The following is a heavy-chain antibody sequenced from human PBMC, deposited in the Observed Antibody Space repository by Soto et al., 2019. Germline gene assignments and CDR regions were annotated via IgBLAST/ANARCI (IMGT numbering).Heavy chain of an antibody. V-gene: IGHV3-30-3*01. CDR3: ASPTTPYNYGSEYFRN. J-gene: IGHJ1*01. Sequence: PGGSLRLSCAASGFTFSSYAMHWVRQAPGKGLEWVAVISYDGTNKYYADSVKGRFTISRDNSKNTLYLQMNSLRTEDTAVYYCASPTTPYNYGSEYFRNWGQGTLVTVSS. CDR2: ISYDGTNK. CDR1: GFTFSSYA. D-gene: IGHD5-18*01.